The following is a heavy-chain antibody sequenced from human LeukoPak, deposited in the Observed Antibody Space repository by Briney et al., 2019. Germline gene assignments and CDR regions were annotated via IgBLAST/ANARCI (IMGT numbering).Heavy chain of an antibody. J-gene: IGHJ4*02. CDR3: AKVGSVAGTKEFLGLSDY. CDR2: ISGSGGST. CDR1: GFTFSSYA. D-gene: IGHD6-19*01. V-gene: IGHV3-23*01. Sequence: GGSLRLSCAAPGFTFSSYAMSWVRQAPGKGLEWVSAISGSGGSTYYADSVKGRFTISRDNSKNTLYLQMNSLRAEDTAVYYCAKVGSVAGTKEFLGLSDYWGQGTLVTVSS.